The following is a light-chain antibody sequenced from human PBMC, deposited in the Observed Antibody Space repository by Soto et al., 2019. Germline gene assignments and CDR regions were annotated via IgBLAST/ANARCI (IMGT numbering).Light chain of an antibody. J-gene: IGKJ1*01. CDR2: ATA. CDR3: QQSDSTPPWT. CDR1: QSISKY. V-gene: IGKV1-39*01. Sequence: SVSSGVGGRFTIGCLASQSISKYLSWFQQKPATAPKLLIYATASLQSGVPSRFSGSGSGTDFTLTISSLQPEDVATYYCQQSDSTPPWTFGQGTKVDIK.